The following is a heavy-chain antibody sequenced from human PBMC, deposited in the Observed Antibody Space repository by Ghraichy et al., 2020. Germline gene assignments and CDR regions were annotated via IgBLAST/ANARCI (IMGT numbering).Heavy chain of an antibody. J-gene: IGHJ4*02. V-gene: IGHV3-33*01. CDR3: ARDPPGGEWPFDY. D-gene: IGHD3-10*01. CDR2: IWYDGSNK. Sequence: GGSLRLSCAASGFTFSTYGMHWVRQAPGKGLEWVAVIWYDGSNKYYVDSVKGRFTISRDNSKNTLYLQMNSLRAEDTAVYYCARDPPGGEWPFDYWGQGTLVTVSS. CDR1: GFTFSTYG.